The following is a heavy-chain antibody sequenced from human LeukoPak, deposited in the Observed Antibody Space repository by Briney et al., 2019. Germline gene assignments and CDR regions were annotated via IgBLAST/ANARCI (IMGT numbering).Heavy chain of an antibody. D-gene: IGHD3-10*01. CDR2: ISWNSGII. Sequence: PGGSLRLSCAASGFTFSSFWMNWVRQAPGKGPEWVSGISWNSGIIDYADSVKGRFTISRDNAKNSLSLQMNSLRAEDTALYYCAKALPMAPFDYWGQGTLVTVSS. V-gene: IGHV3-9*01. CDR1: GFTFSSFW. CDR3: AKALPMAPFDY. J-gene: IGHJ4*02.